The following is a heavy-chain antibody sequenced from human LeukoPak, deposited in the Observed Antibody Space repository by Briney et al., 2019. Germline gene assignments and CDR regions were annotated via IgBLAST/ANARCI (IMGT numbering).Heavy chain of an antibody. Sequence: SETLCLTCTVSGGSISSSSYYWGWIPQSPGKGLEWIVTMSNSGSTYYNPSLKSRVTISGDTAKNQFSLKLSSVTAADTAVYYCARRSQAAAGRGIDYWGQGALGTDSS. CDR3: ARRSQAAAGRGIDY. CDR2: MSNSGST. D-gene: IGHD6-13*01. J-gene: IGHJ4*02. V-gene: IGHV4-39*01. CDR1: GGSISSSSYY.